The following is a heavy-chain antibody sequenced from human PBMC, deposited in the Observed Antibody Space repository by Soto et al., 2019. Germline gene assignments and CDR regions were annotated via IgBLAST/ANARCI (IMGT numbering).Heavy chain of an antibody. CDR1: GYTFTGYY. CDR2: INPNSGGT. D-gene: IGHD6-19*01. J-gene: IGHJ4*02. CDR3: ARDIGSGPQYYFDY. Sequence: QVQLVQSGAEVKKPGASVKVSCKASGYTFTGYYMHWVRQAPGQGLEWMGWINPNSGGTKYAKKFQGWVTMTRDTSISTAYMELRRLRSGDTAVYFCARDIGSGPQYYFDYWGQGTLVTVSS. V-gene: IGHV1-2*04.